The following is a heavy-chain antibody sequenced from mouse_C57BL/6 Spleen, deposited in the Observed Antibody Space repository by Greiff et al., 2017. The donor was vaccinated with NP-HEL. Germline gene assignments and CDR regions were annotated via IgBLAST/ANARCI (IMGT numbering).Heavy chain of an antibody. Sequence: EVQLQQSGPGLVKPSQSLSLTCSVTGYSITSGYYWNWIRQFPGNKLEWMGYISYDGSNNYNPSLKNRISITRDTSKNQFCLKLNSVTTEDTATYYCARHTTVVEPDWYFDVWGTGTTVTVAS. D-gene: IGHD1-1*01. CDR1: GYSITSGYY. V-gene: IGHV3-6*01. J-gene: IGHJ1*03. CDR3: ARHTTVVEPDWYFDV. CDR2: ISYDGSN.